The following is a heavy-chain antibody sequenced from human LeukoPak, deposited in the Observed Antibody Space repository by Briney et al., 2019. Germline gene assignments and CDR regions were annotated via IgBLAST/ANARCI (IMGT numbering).Heavy chain of an antibody. CDR1: GGSISTYY. Sequence: SATLSLTCTVSGGSISTYYWTWIRQPPGKGLEYIGYIYYTGSTNYNPSLKSRVTISVDTSNNQFSLKLSSVTAADTAVYYCARTGSWYHYFDYWGQGTLVPVSS. CDR3: ARTGSWYHYFDY. J-gene: IGHJ4*02. CDR2: IYYTGST. D-gene: IGHD6-13*01. V-gene: IGHV4-59*01.